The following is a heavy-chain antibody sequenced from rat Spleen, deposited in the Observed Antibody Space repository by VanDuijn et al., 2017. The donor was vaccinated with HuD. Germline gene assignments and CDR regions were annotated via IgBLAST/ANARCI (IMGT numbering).Heavy chain of an antibody. J-gene: IGHJ3*01. CDR3: ASYNSAFAD. D-gene: IGHD4-3*01. V-gene: IGHV5-22*01. Sequence: EVQLVESGGGLVQPGRSLKLSCAASGFIFSDYYMAWVRQAPKKGLEWVASISYEGSGTYYGDSVKGRFTISRDNARSTLYLQMNSLRSEDTATYYCASYNSAFADWGQGTLVTVSS. CDR2: ISYEGSGT. CDR1: GFIFSDYY.